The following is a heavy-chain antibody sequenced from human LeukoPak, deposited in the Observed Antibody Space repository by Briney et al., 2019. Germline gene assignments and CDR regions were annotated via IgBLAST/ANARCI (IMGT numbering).Heavy chain of an antibody. CDR2: IYTSGST. CDR1: GGSISSYY. V-gene: IGHV4-4*07. D-gene: IGHD4-17*01. J-gene: IGHJ5*02. CDR3: ARGWPPPPDYGDYPNWFDP. Sequence: PSGTLSLTCTVSGGSISSYYWSWIRQPAGKGLEWIGRIYTSGSTNYNPSLKSRVTMSVDTSKNQFSLKLSSVTAADTALYYCARGWPPPPDYGDYPNWFDPWGQGTLVTVSS.